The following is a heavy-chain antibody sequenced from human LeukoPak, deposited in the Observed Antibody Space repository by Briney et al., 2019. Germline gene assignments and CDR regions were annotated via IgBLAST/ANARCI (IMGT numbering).Heavy chain of an antibody. Sequence: GESLRPSCAASGFSFSSNGMHWVRQAPGKGLEWVAVILYDGSNKYYADSVKGRFTISRDNSKNTLYLQMNSLRAEDTAVYFCAKAYYYDSSGYYPADYWGQGTLVTVSS. CDR3: AKAYYYDSSGYYPADY. V-gene: IGHV3-30*18. CDR1: GFSFSSNG. J-gene: IGHJ4*02. D-gene: IGHD3-22*01. CDR2: ILYDGSNK.